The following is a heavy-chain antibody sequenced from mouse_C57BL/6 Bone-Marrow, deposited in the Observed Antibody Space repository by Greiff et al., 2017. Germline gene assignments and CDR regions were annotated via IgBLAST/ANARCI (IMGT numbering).Heavy chain of an antibody. Sequence: DVQLVESGGGLVQPGGSLKLSCAASGFTFSDYYMYWVRQTPEKRLEWVAYISNGGGSTYYPDTVKGRFTISRDNAKNTLYLQMSRLKSEDTAMYYCARLTVFSNYYYYAMDYWGQGTSVTVSS. V-gene: IGHV5-12*01. CDR2: ISNGGGST. D-gene: IGHD2-5*01. J-gene: IGHJ4*01. CDR3: ARLTVFSNYYYYAMDY. CDR1: GFTFSDYY.